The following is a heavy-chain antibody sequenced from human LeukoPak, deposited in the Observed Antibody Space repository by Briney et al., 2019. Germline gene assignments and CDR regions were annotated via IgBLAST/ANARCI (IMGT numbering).Heavy chain of an antibody. D-gene: IGHD3-22*01. CDR2: IVVGSGQT. V-gene: IGHV1-58*02. CDR1: GFAFSSSA. J-gene: IGHJ6*03. CDR3: AATGYYQKDYYMDV. Sequence: EASVKVSCNASGFAFSSSAIQWVRQARGQRLEWIGWIVVGSGQTNYAQRLQERVTITRDMSTGTAYMELRSLRSEDTAVYYCAATGYYQKDYYMDVWGKGTTVTVFS.